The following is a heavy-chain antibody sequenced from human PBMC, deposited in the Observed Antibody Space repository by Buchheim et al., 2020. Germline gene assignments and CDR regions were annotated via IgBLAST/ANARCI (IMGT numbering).Heavy chain of an antibody. CDR1: GGSVSSGSYY. D-gene: IGHD3-10*01. Sequence: QVQLQESGPGLVKPSETLSLTCTVSGGSVSSGSYYWSWIRQPPGKGLEWNGYIYYSGSTNYNPSLKSRVTISVDTSKNQFSLKLSSVTAADTAVYYCARGVYGSGSYYHFDYWGQGTL. CDR3: ARGVYGSGSYYHFDY. V-gene: IGHV4-61*01. CDR2: IYYSGST. J-gene: IGHJ4*02.